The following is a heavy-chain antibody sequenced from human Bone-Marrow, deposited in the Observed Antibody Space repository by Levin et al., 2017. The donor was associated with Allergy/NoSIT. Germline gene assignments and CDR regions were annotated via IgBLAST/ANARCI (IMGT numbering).Heavy chain of an antibody. V-gene: IGHV3-33*01. CDR1: GFIFSSFD. D-gene: IGHD5-18*01. Sequence: GGSLRLSCAASGFIFSSFDMHWVRQAPGKGLEWVAVIWYDGNGKHYSDSVKGRFTISRDDSKSTLYLQMTSLRAEDTAVYYCAREGETAMDVYGMDVWGQGTTVTVSS. J-gene: IGHJ6*02. CDR2: IWYDGNGK. CDR3: AREGETAMDVYGMDV.